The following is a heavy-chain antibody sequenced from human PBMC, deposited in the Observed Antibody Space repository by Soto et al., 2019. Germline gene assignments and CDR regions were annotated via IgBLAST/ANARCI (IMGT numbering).Heavy chain of an antibody. J-gene: IGHJ4*02. D-gene: IGHD5-12*01. V-gene: IGHV3-66*01. CDR1: GFTVSSNY. CDR3: ARDRPGGYDLDYFDY. CDR2: IYSGGST. Sequence: GGSLRLSCAASGFTVSSNYMSWVRQAPGKGLEWVSVIYSGGSTYYADSVKGRFTISRDNSKNTLYLQMNSLRAEDTAVYYCARDRPGGYDLDYFDYWGQGTLVTVSS.